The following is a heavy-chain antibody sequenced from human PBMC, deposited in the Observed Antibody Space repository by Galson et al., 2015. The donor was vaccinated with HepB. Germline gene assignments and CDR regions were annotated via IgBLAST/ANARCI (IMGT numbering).Heavy chain of an antibody. CDR2: ISSSSSYI. V-gene: IGHV3-21*01. Sequence: SLRLSCAASGFTFSSYSMNWVRQAPGKGLEWVSSISSSSSYIYYADSVKGRFTISRDNAKNSLYLQMNSLRAEDTAVYYCARGGGDYGGNVYSYWGQGTLVTVSS. CDR3: ARGGGDYGGNVYSY. D-gene: IGHD4-23*01. CDR1: GFTFSSYS. J-gene: IGHJ4*02.